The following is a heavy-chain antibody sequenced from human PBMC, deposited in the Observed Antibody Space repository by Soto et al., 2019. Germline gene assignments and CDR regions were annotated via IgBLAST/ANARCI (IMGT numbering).Heavy chain of an antibody. J-gene: IGHJ6*02. CDR2: MNPNNGNT. CDR3: AVNLGRYYYYYGMDV. D-gene: IGHD3-16*01. CDR1: GYTFTSYD. Sequence: QVQLVQSGAEVKKPGASVKVSCKASGYTFTSYDINWVRQATGQGLEWMGWMNPNNGNTGYAQKFQDRVTMTRNTFXXKAYMELSSLRSEDTAVYYCAVNLGRYYYYYGMDVWGQGTTVTVSS. V-gene: IGHV1-8*01.